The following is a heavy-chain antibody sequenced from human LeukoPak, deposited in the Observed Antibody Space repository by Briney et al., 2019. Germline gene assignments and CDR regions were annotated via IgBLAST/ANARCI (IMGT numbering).Heavy chain of an antibody. J-gene: IGHJ6*02. Sequence: GGSLRLSCAASGFTVSNNYMAWVRQAPGRGLEWVSVINSGGSTDYADSVKGRFTISRDNSKNTLFLQMNSLRAEDTALYYCTRTYGDYDYYYGLDVWGQGTTVTVSS. CDR1: GFTVSNNY. V-gene: IGHV3-66*01. D-gene: IGHD4-17*01. CDR3: TRTYGDYDYYYGLDV. CDR2: INSGGST.